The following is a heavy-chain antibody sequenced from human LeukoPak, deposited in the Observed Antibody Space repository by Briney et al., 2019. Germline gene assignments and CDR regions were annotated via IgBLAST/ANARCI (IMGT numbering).Heavy chain of an antibody. CDR2: ISGSGGST. J-gene: IGHJ4*02. CDR1: GFTFRSYA. V-gene: IGHV3-23*01. CDR3: ARARSSGWYSPLYY. D-gene: IGHD6-19*01. Sequence: GGSLRLSCAASGFTFRSYAMRGVGQAPGKGLEWVSAISGSGGSTYYADSVKGRFTISRDNSKNSLYLQMNRLRAEDTAVYYCARARSSGWYSPLYYWGQGTLVTVYS.